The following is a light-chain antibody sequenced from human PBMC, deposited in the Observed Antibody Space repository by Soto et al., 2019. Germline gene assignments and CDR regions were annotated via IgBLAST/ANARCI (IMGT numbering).Light chain of an antibody. J-gene: IGKJ5*01. CDR2: DAS. Sequence: DIQMTQSPSSLSASVGDRVTITCQANQDVGKYVNWYQQKPGKAPRLLIYDASNLETGVPSRFSGSGSGTHFTFTINSMQPEDFTTYYCQHYKTLPITFGQGTRLEIK. CDR1: QDVGKY. V-gene: IGKV1-33*01. CDR3: QHYKTLPIT.